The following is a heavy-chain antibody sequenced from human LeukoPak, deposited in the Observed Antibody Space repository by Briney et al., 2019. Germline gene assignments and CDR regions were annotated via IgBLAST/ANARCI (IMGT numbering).Heavy chain of an antibody. CDR1: GYTFTNYW. J-gene: IGHJ4*02. CDR2: MYPGCSDT. CDR3: ARGDYGDFRVFYTLFHY. Sequence: GEALKIFCNGAGYTFTNYWIGWGRQMPGKGLEGLVIMYPGCSDTRYSPSFQGQVTISADKSISTAYLQWSSLKASDTAVYYCARGDYGDFRVFYTLFHYWPQGTLVTVSS. D-gene: IGHD4-17*01. V-gene: IGHV5-51*01.